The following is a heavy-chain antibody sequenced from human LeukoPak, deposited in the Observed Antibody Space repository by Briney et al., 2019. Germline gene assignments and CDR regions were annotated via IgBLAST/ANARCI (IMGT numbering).Heavy chain of an antibody. CDR2: IYYSGST. CDR3: AKDRYESGTYYYYFDY. CDR1: GGSISSSSYY. V-gene: IGHV4-39*02. Sequence: PSETLSLTCTVSGGSISSSSYYWGWIRQPPGRGLEWIGSIYYSGSTYYNPSLKSRVTISVDTSKNQFSLKLSSVTAADTAVYYCAKDRYESGTYYYYFDYWGQGTLVTVSS. D-gene: IGHD3-10*01. J-gene: IGHJ4*02.